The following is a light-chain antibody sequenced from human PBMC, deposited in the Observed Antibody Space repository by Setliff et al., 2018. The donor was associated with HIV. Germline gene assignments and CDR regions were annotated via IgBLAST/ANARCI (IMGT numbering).Light chain of an antibody. CDR3: QQYSTSPRT. Sequence: DIQMTQSPSTLSASVGDRVTITCRASQSISSWLAWYQQKPGKAPNLLIYKASTLESGVPSRFSGSGSGTEFTLTISSLQPDDFATYYCQQYSTSPRTFGQGTKV. CDR2: KAS. V-gene: IGKV1-5*03. J-gene: IGKJ1*01. CDR1: QSISSW.